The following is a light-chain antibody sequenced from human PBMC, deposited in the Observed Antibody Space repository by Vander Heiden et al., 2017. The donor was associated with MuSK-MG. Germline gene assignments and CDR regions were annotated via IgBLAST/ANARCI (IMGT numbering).Light chain of an antibody. CDR3: QQSDSNPKFA. J-gene: IGKJ2*01. CDR2: AAS. Sequence: IQTTQSASSLSASVGDRVTITCRASQSISSYLNWYQQKPVKSPELLIYAASSLQRGVATRFRGSGSGRDLDVTIGILQREDFEPYYCQQSDSNPKFAFGQGTKMDIK. CDR1: QSISSY. V-gene: IGKV1-39*01.